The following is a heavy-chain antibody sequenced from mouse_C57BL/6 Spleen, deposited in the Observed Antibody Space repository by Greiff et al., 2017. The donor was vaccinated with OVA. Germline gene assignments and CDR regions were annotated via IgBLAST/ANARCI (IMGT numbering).Heavy chain of an antibody. D-gene: IGHD2-4*01. V-gene: IGHV1-82*01. CDR2: IYPGDGDT. J-gene: IGHJ2*01. CDR1: GYAFSSSW. CDR3: ARLGDYDYDEGY. Sequence: VQLQQSGPELVKPGASVKISCKASGYAFSSSWMNWVKQRPGKGLEWIGRIYPGDGDTNYNGKFKGKATLTADKSSSTAYMQLSSLTSEDSAVYFCARLGDYDYDEGYWGQGTTLTVSS.